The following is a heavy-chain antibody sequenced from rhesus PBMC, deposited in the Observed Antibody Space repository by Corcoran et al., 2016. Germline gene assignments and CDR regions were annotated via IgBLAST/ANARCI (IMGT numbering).Heavy chain of an antibody. CDR2: INGNRGST. V-gene: IGHV4-80*01. CDR3: ARDRYLSGSYYRYGLDS. Sequence: QVQLQESGPAVVKPSETLSLTCAVAGGSFSSYSWSWIRPPPGKGPEWIGEINGNRGSTNYNPSLRSRVTISKDASKTQFSLKLSSVTAADTAVYYCARDRYLSGSYYRYGLDSWGQGVVVTVSS. CDR1: GGSFSSYS. D-gene: IGHD3-16*01. J-gene: IGHJ6*01.